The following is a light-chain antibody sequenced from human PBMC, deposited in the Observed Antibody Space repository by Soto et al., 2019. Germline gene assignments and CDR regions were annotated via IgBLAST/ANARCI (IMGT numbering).Light chain of an antibody. CDR3: QSHDSSLNSWV. CDR1: SSNIGAGYD. CDR2: GNT. J-gene: IGLJ3*02. Sequence: QSVLTQPPSMSGAPGQRVTISCTGSSSNIGAGYDVYWYQLLPGTAPKLLIYGNTNRPSGVPDRFSGSKSGTSASLAITGLRAEDEADYYCQSHDSSLNSWVFGGGTKLTVL. V-gene: IGLV1-40*01.